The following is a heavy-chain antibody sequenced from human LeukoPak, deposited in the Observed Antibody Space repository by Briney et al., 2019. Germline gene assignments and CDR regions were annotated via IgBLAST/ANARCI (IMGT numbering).Heavy chain of an antibody. CDR1: GASISSYY. J-gene: IGHJ4*02. CDR3: ASASLSYRDTAMVAN. D-gene: IGHD5-18*01. Sequence: PSETLSLTCTVSGASISSYYWSWIRQPPEKGLEWIGYISDSGGTNYNPSLKSRVTISIDTSKKQFSLKVRSVSAADTAVYYCASASLSYRDTAMVANWGQGTLVTVSS. V-gene: IGHV4-59*01. CDR2: ISDSGGT.